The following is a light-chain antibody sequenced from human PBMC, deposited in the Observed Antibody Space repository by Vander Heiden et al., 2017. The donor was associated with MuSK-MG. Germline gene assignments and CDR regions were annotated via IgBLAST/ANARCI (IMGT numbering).Light chain of an antibody. CDR3: AAWDDRLNQVV. CDR1: SPNIGNNA. V-gene: IGLV1-36*01. CDR2: YDD. J-gene: IGLJ2*01. Sequence: QSVLTQPPPVSQAPRQRVTISCSGSSPNIGNNAVNWYQQRPGKAPKLLIYYDDLLPSGVSDRFSGSKSGTSAYLAISGLQSEDEAEYDCAAWDDRLNQVVFGGGTKLTVL.